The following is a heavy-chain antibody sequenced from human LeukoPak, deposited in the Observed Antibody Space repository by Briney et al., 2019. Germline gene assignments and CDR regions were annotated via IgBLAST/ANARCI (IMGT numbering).Heavy chain of an antibody. V-gene: IGHV4-30-4*01. J-gene: IGHJ4*02. D-gene: IGHD5-18*01. Sequence: SQTLSLTCTVSGGSISSGDYYWSWIRQPPGKGLEWIGYIYYSGSTYYNPSLKSRVTISVDTSKNQFSLKLSSVTAADTAVYYCARVSVDTALFDYWGQGTLVTVSS. CDR2: IYYSGST. CDR1: GGSISSGDYY. CDR3: ARVSVDTALFDY.